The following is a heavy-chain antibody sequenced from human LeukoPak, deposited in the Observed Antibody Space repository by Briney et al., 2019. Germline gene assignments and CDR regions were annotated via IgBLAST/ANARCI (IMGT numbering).Heavy chain of an antibody. CDR2: TYYRSKWHN. CDR1: GDSVSSSSSA. J-gene: IGHJ4*02. Sequence: SQTLSLTCAISGDSVSSSSSAWSWIWQSPSRGLEWLGRTYYRSKWHNDYAESVKSRITINPDTSKNEFSLQLNSVTPEDTAVYYCARNLRPDFDYWGQGTLVTVSS. V-gene: IGHV6-1*01. CDR3: ARNLRPDFDY.